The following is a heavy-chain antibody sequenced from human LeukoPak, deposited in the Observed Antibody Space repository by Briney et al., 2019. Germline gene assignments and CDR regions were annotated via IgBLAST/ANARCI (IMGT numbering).Heavy chain of an antibody. Sequence: PGGSLRLSCAASGFTFSSYAMSWVRQAPGKGLEWVSAISGSGGSTYYADSVKGRFTISRDNSKNTLYLQMNSLRAEDTAVYYCAKVGKSSGSYYTFDYWGQGTLVTVSS. J-gene: IGHJ4*02. CDR2: ISGSGGST. D-gene: IGHD3-10*01. V-gene: IGHV3-23*01. CDR3: AKVGKSSGSYYTFDY. CDR1: GFTFSSYA.